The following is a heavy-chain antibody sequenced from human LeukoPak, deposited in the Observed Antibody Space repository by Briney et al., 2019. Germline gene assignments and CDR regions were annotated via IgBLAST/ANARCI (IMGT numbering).Heavy chain of an antibody. CDR3: ARPHIVVVTAVSAFDI. Sequence: PSETLSLICSVSGGFISSSSYYWGWIRQPPGKGLEWIGSIDYSGSIYYNPSLKSRVTISVDTSKNQFSLKLSSVTAADTAVYYCARPHIVVVTAVSAFDIWGQGTMVTVSS. J-gene: IGHJ3*02. CDR2: IDYSGSI. V-gene: IGHV4-39*01. CDR1: GGFISSSSYY. D-gene: IGHD2-21*02.